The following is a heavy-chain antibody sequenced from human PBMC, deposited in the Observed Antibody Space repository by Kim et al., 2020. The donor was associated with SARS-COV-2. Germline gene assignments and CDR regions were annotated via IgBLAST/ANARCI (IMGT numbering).Heavy chain of an antibody. CDR2: IYYSGST. CDR1: GGSISSSSYY. V-gene: IGHV4-39*01. CDR3: ARGGRYYYDSSGSIDY. J-gene: IGHJ4*01. Sequence: SETLSLTCTVSGGSISSSSYYWGWIRQPPGKGLEWIGSIYYSGSTYYNPSLKSRVTISVDTSKNQFSLKLSSVTAADTAVYYCARGGRYYYDSSGSIDY. D-gene: IGHD3-22*01.